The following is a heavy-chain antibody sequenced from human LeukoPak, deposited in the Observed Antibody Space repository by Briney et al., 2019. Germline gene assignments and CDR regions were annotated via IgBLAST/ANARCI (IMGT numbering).Heavy chain of an antibody. Sequence: PGGSLRLSCAASGFTFSSYGMHWVRQAPGKGLEWVAVIWYDGSNKYYADSVKGRFTISRDNSKNTLYLQMNSLRAEDTAVYYCARDLTVTTSPFDYWGQGTLVTVSS. J-gene: IGHJ4*02. CDR3: ARDLTVTTSPFDY. V-gene: IGHV3-33*01. CDR1: GFTFSSYG. CDR2: IWYDGSNK. D-gene: IGHD4-4*01.